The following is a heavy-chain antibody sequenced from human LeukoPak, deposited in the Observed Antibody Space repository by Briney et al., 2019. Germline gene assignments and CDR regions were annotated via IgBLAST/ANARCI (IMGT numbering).Heavy chain of an antibody. CDR1: GFTFTDYY. CDR3: ARDPRSSGWYQFDY. D-gene: IGHD6-19*01. V-gene: IGHV1-2*06. CDR2: INPNSGGT. Sequence: GASVKVSCKASGFTFTDYYIHWVRQAPGQGLEWMGRINPNSGGTDYSQKFQGRVTMTRDTSISTVYMELSGLRSDDTAVYYCARDPRSSGWYQFDYWGQGTLVTVSS. J-gene: IGHJ4*02.